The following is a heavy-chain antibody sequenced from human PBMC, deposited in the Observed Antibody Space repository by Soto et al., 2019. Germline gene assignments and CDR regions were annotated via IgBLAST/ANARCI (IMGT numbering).Heavy chain of an antibody. CDR2: ISYDGSNK. V-gene: IGHV3-30*18. D-gene: IGHD6-13*01. J-gene: IGHJ4*02. Sequence: GGSLRLSCAASGFTFSSYGMHWVRQAPGKGLEWVAVISYDGSNKYYADSVKGRFTISRDNSKNTLYLQMNSLRAEDTAVYYCAKDRAAAGRGQFDYWGQGTLVTVSS. CDR1: GFTFSSYG. CDR3: AKDRAAAGRGQFDY.